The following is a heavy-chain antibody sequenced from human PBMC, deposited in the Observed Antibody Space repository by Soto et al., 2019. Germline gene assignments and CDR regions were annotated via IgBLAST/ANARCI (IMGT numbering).Heavy chain of an antibody. CDR2: INTYNGNT. CDR3: AMVDVYVTPSPQDV. V-gene: IGHV1-18*01. J-gene: IGHJ6*02. CDR1: GYSFTRYG. Sequence: QVQLVQSRAEVKNPGASVKVSCKASGYSFTRYGIAWARQAPGQGLEWMGWINTYNGNTHYAQNLQGRVTLTTDTAXSTAYMELTSLRSNDTAIYYCAMVDVYVTPSPQDVWGQGTTVIVSS. D-gene: IGHD3-16*01.